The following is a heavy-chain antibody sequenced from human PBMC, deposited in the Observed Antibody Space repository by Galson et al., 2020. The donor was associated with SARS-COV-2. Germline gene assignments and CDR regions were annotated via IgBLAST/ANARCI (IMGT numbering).Heavy chain of an antibody. Sequence: KIGESLKISCKGSGYSFTSYWIGWVRQMPGKGLEWMGIIYPGDSDTRYSPSFQGQVTISADKSISTAYLQWSSLKASDTAMYYCARQPIYSSRQDWFDPWGQGTLVTVSS. J-gene: IGHJ5*02. CDR1: GYSFTSYW. CDR2: IYPGDSDT. D-gene: IGHD6-13*01. V-gene: IGHV5-51*01. CDR3: ARQPIYSSRQDWFDP.